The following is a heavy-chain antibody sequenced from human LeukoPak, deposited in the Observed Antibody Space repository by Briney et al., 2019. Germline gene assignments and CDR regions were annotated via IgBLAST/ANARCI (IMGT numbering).Heavy chain of an antibody. J-gene: IGHJ5*02. CDR1: GFTFRSYW. CDR2: TNSDGSST. CDR3: TRGASGHSYGYWFDP. D-gene: IGHD5-18*01. Sequence: PGGSLRLSCAASGFTFRSYWMHWVRQAPGKELVWVSRTNSDGSSTTYADSVKGRFTISRDNAKNTLYLQMNSLRAEDTAVYYCTRGASGHSYGYWFDPWGQGTLVTVSS. V-gene: IGHV3-74*01.